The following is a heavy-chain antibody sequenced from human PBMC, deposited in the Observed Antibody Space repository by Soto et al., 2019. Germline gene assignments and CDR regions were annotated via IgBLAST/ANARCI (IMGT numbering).Heavy chain of an antibody. J-gene: IGHJ4*02. V-gene: IGHV3-30*03. CDR1: GFTFSSYG. D-gene: IGHD2-8*01. Sequence: GGSLRLSCAASGFTFSSYGMHWVRQAPGKGLEWVAVISYDRSNIYYADSVKGRFTISRDNSKNSLYLQMNSLRAEDTAVYYCASDRYCTNGVCYGGADYWGQGTLVTVSS. CDR2: ISYDRSNI. CDR3: ASDRYCTNGVCYGGADY.